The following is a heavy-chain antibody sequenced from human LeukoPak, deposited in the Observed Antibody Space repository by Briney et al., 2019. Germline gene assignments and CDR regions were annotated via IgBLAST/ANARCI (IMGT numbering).Heavy chain of an antibody. Sequence: GGSLRLSCAASGFTFDDYAMHWVRQAPGKGPEWVSGISWNSGSIGYADSVKGRFTISRDNAENSLYLQMNSLRAEDTALYYCAKGSDDILTGYPMDYWGQGTLVTVSS. CDR2: ISWNSGSI. D-gene: IGHD3-9*01. CDR3: AKGSDDILTGYPMDY. V-gene: IGHV3-9*01. CDR1: GFTFDDYA. J-gene: IGHJ4*02.